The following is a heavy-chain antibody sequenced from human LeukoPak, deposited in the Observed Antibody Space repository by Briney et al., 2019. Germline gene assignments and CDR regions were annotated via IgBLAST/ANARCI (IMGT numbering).Heavy chain of an antibody. Sequence: SETLSLTCTVSGGSISSGDYYWSWIRQPPGKGLEWIGYIYYSGSTYYNPSLKSRVTISVDTSKNQFSLKLSSVTAADTAVYYCARVVDSYGGNGVARDYWGQGTLVTVSS. V-gene: IGHV4-30-4*08. J-gene: IGHJ4*02. D-gene: IGHD4-23*01. CDR2: IYYSGST. CDR1: GGSISSGDYY. CDR3: ARVVDSYGGNGVARDY.